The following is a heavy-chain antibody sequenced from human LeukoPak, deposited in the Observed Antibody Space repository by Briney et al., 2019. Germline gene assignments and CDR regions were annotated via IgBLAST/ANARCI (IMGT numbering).Heavy chain of an antibody. CDR3: ARSVQLGWFDP. J-gene: IGHJ5*02. CDR1: GGSISNYY. Sequence: SETLSLTCTVSGGSISNYYWSWIRQPPGKGLEWIGYIYYSGSTNYNPSLKSRVTISVDTSKNQFSLKLSSVTAADTAVYYCARSVQLGWFDPWGQGTLVTVSS. CDR2: IYYSGST. D-gene: IGHD1-1*01. V-gene: IGHV4-59*01.